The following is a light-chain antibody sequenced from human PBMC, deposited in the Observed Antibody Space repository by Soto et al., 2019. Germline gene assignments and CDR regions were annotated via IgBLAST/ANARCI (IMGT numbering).Light chain of an antibody. CDR3: AAWDDSLNGVV. V-gene: IGLV1-44*01. J-gene: IGLJ2*01. Sequence: QSVLTQPPSASGTPGQRVTISCSGSRFNIGRNTVNWYQQLPGSAPKLLIYSNNQRPSGVPDRFSGSRSGTSASLAISGLQSEDEADYYCAAWDDSLNGVVFGGGPKLTVL. CDR1: RFNIGRNT. CDR2: SNN.